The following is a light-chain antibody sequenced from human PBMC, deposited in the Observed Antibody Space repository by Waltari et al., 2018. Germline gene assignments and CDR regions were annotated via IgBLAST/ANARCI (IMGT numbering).Light chain of an antibody. CDR2: DNN. V-gene: IGLV1-40*01. J-gene: IGLJ2*01. Sequence: QSVLTQPPSVSGAPGQRVTISCTGSSSNIGAGYDVHWYQQLPGTAPKLLIYDNNTRPSGVPDRFSVCKSGTSASPAITGLQAEDEADYYCQSYDSSLSGSVFGGGTKLTVL. CDR1: SSNIGAGYD. CDR3: QSYDSSLSGSV.